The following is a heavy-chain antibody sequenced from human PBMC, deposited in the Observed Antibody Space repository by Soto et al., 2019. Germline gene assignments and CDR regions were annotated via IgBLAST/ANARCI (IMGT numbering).Heavy chain of an antibody. V-gene: IGHV3-33*01. D-gene: IGHD6-6*01. Sequence: QVQLVESGGGVVQPGRSLRLSCAASGFTFSSYGMHWVRQAPGKGLEWVAVIWYDGSNKYYADSVKGRFTISRDNSKNTLYLQKNSLRAEDTAVYYCARDLEYSSSSGLSMDVWGQGTTVTVSS. CDR2: IWYDGSNK. J-gene: IGHJ6*02. CDR1: GFTFSSYG. CDR3: ARDLEYSSSSGLSMDV.